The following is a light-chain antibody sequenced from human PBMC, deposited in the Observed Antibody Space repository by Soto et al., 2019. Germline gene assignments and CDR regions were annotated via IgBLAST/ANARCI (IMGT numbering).Light chain of an antibody. V-gene: IGKV3D-15*01. CDR1: QRVSSG. Sequence: PGERATVSCKASQRVSSGYLAWYQQKRGQAPSVLIYGASNRATAIPASLSGSGCGTEYTLTISSLLSEDFAVYYCQQHNNWPPITCGQGTRREIK. CDR3: QQHNNWPPIT. J-gene: IGKJ5*01. CDR2: GAS.